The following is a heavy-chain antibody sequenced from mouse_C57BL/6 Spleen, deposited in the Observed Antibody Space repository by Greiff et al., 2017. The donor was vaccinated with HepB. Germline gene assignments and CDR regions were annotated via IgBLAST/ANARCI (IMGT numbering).Heavy chain of an antibody. J-gene: IGHJ1*03. V-gene: IGHV1-4*01. D-gene: IGHD2-10*01. CDR1: GYTFTSYT. CDR3: AGLLRYWYFDV. CDR2: INPSSGYT. Sequence: QVTLKESGAELARPGASVKMSCKASGYTFTSYTMHWVKQRPGQGLEWIGYINPSSGYTKYNQKFKDKATLTADKSSSTAYMQLSSLTSEDSAVYYCAGLLRYWYFDVWGTGTTVTVSS.